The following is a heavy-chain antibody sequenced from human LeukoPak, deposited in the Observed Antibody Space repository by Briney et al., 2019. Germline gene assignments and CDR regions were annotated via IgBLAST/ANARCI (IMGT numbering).Heavy chain of an antibody. V-gene: IGHV3-7*01. D-gene: IGHD3-3*01. Sequence: PGGSLRLSCAASGFTFSSYWMSWVRQAPGKGLEWVANINQGGSEKYYVDSVKGRFTISRDNARNSLYLQMNSLRAEDTAVYYCARDQYYDFWSGSYYYYFYYMDVWGKGTTVTVSS. J-gene: IGHJ6*03. CDR1: GFTFSSYW. CDR2: INQGGSEK. CDR3: ARDQYYDFWSGSYYYYFYYMDV.